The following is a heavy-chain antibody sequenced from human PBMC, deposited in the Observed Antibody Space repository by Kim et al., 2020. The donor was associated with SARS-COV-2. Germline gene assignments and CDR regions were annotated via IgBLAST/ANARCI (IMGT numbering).Heavy chain of an antibody. CDR3: AKGLIVVVPAAILYDFWSGYFSPFDY. CDR2: ISGSGGST. J-gene: IGHJ4*02. V-gene: IGHV3-23*01. CDR1: GFTFSSYA. Sequence: GGSLRLSCAASGFTFSSYAMSWVRQAPGKGLEWVSAISGSGGSTYYADSVKGRFTISRDNSKNTLYLQMNSLRAEDTAVYYCAKGLIVVVPAAILYDFWSGYFSPFDYWGQGTLVTVSS. D-gene: IGHD2-2*02.